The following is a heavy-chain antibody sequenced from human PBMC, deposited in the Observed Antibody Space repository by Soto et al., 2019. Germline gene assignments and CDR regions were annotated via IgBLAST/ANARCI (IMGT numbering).Heavy chain of an antibody. D-gene: IGHD4-17*01. CDR2: INHSGSA. CDR3: ARPWGYGDIDY. J-gene: IGHJ4*02. Sequence: QVQLQQWGAGLLKPSETLSLTCAVYGGSFSDYYWSWIRQPPGKGLEWIGEINHSGSANYNPSLKSRVTISVDTSKNQFSLKLSSVTAADTAVYYCARPWGYGDIDYWGQGTLVTVSS. V-gene: IGHV4-34*01. CDR1: GGSFSDYY.